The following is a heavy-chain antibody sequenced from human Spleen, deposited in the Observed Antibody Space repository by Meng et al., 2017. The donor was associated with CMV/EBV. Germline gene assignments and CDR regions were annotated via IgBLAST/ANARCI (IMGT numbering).Heavy chain of an antibody. CDR1: GYTFTSYG. J-gene: IGHJ5*02. CDR2: IIPILGIA. V-gene: IGHV1-69*10. D-gene: IGHD1-7*01. CDR3: AREITGTAGATYNWFDP. Sequence: SVKVSCKVSGYTFTSYGISWVRQAPGQGLEWMGGIIPILGIANYAQKFQGRVTITADKSTSTAYMELSSLRSEDTAVYYCAREITGTAGATYNWFDPWGQGTLVTVSS.